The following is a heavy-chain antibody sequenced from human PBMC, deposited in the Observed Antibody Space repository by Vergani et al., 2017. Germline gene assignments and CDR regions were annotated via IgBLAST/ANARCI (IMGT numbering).Heavy chain of an antibody. Sequence: QLQLQDSGPGLVKPSETLSLTCTVSGGSISSSSYYWGWIRQPPGKGLEWIGSIYYSGSTYYNPSLKSRVTISVDTSKNQFSLKLSSVTAADTAVYYCARVGATSSGLDYWGQGTLVTVSS. D-gene: IGHD1-26*01. CDR2: IYYSGST. CDR1: GGSISSSSYY. J-gene: IGHJ4*02. V-gene: IGHV4-39*07. CDR3: ARVGATSSGLDY.